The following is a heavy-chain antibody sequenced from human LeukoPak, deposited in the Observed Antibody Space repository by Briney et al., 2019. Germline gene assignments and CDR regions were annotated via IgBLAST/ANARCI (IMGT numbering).Heavy chain of an antibody. Sequence: SQTLSLTCTVSGGSISSGDYYWSWIRQPPGKGLEWIGYIYYSGSTYYNPSLKSRVTISVDTSKNQFSLKLSSVTAADTAVYYCARALGYCSSTSCYGFAAFDIWGQGTMVTVSS. D-gene: IGHD2-2*01. CDR3: ARALGYCSSTSCYGFAAFDI. J-gene: IGHJ3*02. CDR2: IYYSGST. V-gene: IGHV4-30-4*08. CDR1: GGSISSGDYY.